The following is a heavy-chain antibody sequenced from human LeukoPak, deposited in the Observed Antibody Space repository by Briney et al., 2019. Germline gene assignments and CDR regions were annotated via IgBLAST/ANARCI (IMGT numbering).Heavy chain of an antibody. V-gene: IGHV1-69*05. CDR2: IIPIFGTA. Sequence: GASVKVSCKASGGTFSSYAISWVRQAPGQGLEWMGGIIPIFGTANYAQKFQGRVTITTDESTSTAYMELSSLRSEDTAVYYCATDRNTYYYDSSGYYLLGYWGQGTLVTVSS. D-gene: IGHD3-22*01. J-gene: IGHJ4*02. CDR1: GGTFSSYA. CDR3: ATDRNTYYYDSSGYYLLGY.